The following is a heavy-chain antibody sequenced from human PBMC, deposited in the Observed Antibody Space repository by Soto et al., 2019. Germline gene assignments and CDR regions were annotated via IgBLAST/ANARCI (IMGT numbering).Heavy chain of an antibody. D-gene: IGHD6-6*01. Sequence: EVQLVESGGGLVKPGGSLRLSCAASGFTFSSYSMNWVRQAPGKGLEWVASISSSSSYIYYADSVKGRFTISRDNAKNSRDLQTNSLRAEDTAVYYCARSYSSSSESDYYYGMDVWGQGTTVTVSS. V-gene: IGHV3-21*01. CDR2: ISSSSSYI. CDR1: GFTFSSYS. J-gene: IGHJ6*02. CDR3: ARSYSSSSESDYYYGMDV.